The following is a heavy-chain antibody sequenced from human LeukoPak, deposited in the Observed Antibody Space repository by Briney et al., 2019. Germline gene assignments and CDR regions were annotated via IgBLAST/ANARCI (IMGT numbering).Heavy chain of an antibody. D-gene: IGHD6-19*01. CDR2: ISSSSSYI. J-gene: IGHJ4*02. CDR3: ARVDQYSSGWYYFDY. Sequence: PGGSLRLSCAASGFTFSSYSMNWVRQAPGKGLEWVSSISSSSSYIYYADSVKGRFTISRDNAKNSLYLQMNSLRAEDTAVYYCARVDQYSSGWYYFDYWGQGTLVTVSS. CDR1: GFTFSSYS. V-gene: IGHV3-21*01.